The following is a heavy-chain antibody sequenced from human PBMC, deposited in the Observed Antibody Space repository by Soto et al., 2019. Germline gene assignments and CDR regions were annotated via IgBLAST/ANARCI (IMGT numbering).Heavy chain of an antibody. CDR3: ASGNSGYDLGAYYYYGMDV. CDR1: GYTFTSYD. D-gene: IGHD5-12*01. Sequence: GASVKVSCKVSGYTFTSYDSNWVRQATGQGLEWMRWMNPDSGNTGYAHKVQGRVTMTRKTSRSTAYMELNSLSPKDTAVYYCASGNSGYDLGAYYYYGMDVSGQASTLTVSS. J-gene: IGHJ6*02. V-gene: IGHV1-8*01. CDR2: MNPDSGNT.